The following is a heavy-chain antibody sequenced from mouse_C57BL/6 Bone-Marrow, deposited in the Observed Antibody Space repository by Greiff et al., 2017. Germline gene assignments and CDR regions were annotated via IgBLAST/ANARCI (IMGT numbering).Heavy chain of an antibody. CDR3: ARWRIHYYGTDYFDY. J-gene: IGHJ2*01. D-gene: IGHD1-2*01. V-gene: IGHV1-9*01. CDR2: ILPGSGST. CDR1: GYTFTGYW. Sequence: QVQLKQSGAELMKPGASVKLSCKATGYTFTGYWIEWVKQRPGHGLEWIGEILPGSGSTNYNEKFKGKATFTADTSSNTAYMQLSSLTTEDSAIYYCARWRIHYYGTDYFDYWGQGTTLTVSS.